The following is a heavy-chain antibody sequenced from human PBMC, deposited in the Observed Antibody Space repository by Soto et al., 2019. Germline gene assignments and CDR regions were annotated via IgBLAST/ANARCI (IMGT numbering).Heavy chain of an antibody. CDR3: ARDLPLGYCSSTSCFPFDY. Sequence: GGSLRLSCAVSGFTFSSYSMNWVRQAPGKGLEWVSSISSSSSYIYYADSVKGRFTTSRDNAKNSLYLQMNSLRAEDTAVYYCARDLPLGYCSSTSCFPFDYWGQGTLVTVS. D-gene: IGHD2-2*01. J-gene: IGHJ4*02. CDR1: GFTFSSYS. CDR2: ISSSSSYI. V-gene: IGHV3-21*01.